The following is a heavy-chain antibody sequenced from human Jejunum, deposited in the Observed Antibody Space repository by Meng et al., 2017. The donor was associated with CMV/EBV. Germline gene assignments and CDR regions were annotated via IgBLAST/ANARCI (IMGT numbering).Heavy chain of an antibody. CDR2: ISGRGVST. D-gene: IGHD6-19*01. J-gene: IGHJ4*02. CDR3: AKTASGWYSPSDY. Sequence: AASGFTFSSYAMSWVRQAPGKGLEWVSTISGRGVSTYYADSVKGRFNFSRDNSKNTLYLQMNSLRADDTAVYYCAKTASGWYSPSDYWGQGTLVTVSS. V-gene: IGHV3-23*01. CDR1: GFTFSSYA.